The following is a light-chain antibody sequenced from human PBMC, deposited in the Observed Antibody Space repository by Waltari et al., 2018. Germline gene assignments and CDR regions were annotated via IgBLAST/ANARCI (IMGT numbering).Light chain of an antibody. J-gene: IGKJ4*01. CDR3: QQSYDTVLT. CDR1: QTIATY. Sequence: DIQMTQSPSSLSASVGDRVTITCRASQTIATYLNWYQQKPGKAPNLLNSGASDLQSGVPSRFSGGGSGTDFSLTISSLQPEDFATYYCQQSYDTVLTFGGGTRVEIK. V-gene: IGKV1-39*01. CDR2: GAS.